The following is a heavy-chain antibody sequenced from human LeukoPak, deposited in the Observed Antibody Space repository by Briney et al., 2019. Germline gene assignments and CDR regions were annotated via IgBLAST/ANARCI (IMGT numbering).Heavy chain of an antibody. V-gene: IGHV4-4*07. D-gene: IGHD2-2*01. CDR3: ARGPLGYCSSTSCDWFDP. Sequence: SETLSLTCTVSGGSISSYYWSWIRQPAGKGLEWIGRIYTSGSTNYNPSLKSRVTMSVDTSKNQFSLKLSSVTAADTAVYYCARGPLGYCSSTSCDWFDPWGQGTLVTVSS. J-gene: IGHJ5*02. CDR1: GGSISSYY. CDR2: IYTSGST.